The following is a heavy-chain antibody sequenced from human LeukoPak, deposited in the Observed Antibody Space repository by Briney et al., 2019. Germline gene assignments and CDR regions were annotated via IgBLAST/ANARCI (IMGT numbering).Heavy chain of an antibody. J-gene: IGHJ3*02. V-gene: IGHV3-7*01. CDR1: GFTFSSYW. D-gene: IGHD1-1*01. CDR2: IKQDGSEK. Sequence: GGSLRLSCAASGFTFSSYWMSWVRQAPGKGLEWVANIKQDGSEKYYVDSVKGRFTIPRDNAKNSLYLQMNSLRADDTAVYYCARDRYRLVPYDAFDIWGQGTMVTVSS. CDR3: ARDRYRLVPYDAFDI.